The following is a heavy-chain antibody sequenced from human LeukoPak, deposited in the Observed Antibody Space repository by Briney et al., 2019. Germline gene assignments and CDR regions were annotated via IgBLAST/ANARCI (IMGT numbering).Heavy chain of an antibody. CDR2: INTNTGNP. V-gene: IGHV7-4-1*02. J-gene: IGHJ4*02. CDR1: GYTFTGYY. D-gene: IGHD2-21*02. Sequence: ASVKVSCKASGYTFTGYYMHWVRQAPGQGLEWMGWINTNTGNPTYAQGFTGRFVFSLDTSVSTAYLQISSLKAEDTAVYYCARVPCGGDCYWYDNWGQGTLVTVSS. CDR3: ARVPCGGDCYWYDN.